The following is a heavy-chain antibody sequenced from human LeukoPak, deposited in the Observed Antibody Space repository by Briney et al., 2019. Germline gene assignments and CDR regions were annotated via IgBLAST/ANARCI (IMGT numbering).Heavy chain of an antibody. D-gene: IGHD3-9*01. CDR1: GGTFSSYA. CDR2: INPNSGGT. V-gene: IGHV1-2*04. J-gene: IGHJ6*02. Sequence: ASVKVSCKASGGTFSSYAISWVRQAPGQGLEWMGWINPNSGGTNYAQKFQGWVTMTRDTSISTAYMELSRLRSDDTAVYYCARGGELRYFDWLLLGGYYYYGMDVWGQGTTVTVSS. CDR3: ARGGELRYFDWLLLGGYYYYGMDV.